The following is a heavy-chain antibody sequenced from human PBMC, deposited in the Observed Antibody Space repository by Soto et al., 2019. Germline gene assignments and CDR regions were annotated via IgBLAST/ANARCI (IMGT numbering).Heavy chain of an antibody. CDR1: GFTFSSYA. D-gene: IGHD3-22*01. J-gene: IGHJ4*02. V-gene: IGHV3-23*01. CDR3: AKNSYYDSSGYSPVRY. Sequence: GGSLRLSCAASGFTFSSYAMSWVRQAPGKGLEWVSAISGSGGSTYYADSVKGRFTISRDNSKNTLYLQMNSLRAEDTAVYYCAKNSYYDSSGYSPVRYWGQGTLVTVSS. CDR2: ISGSGGST.